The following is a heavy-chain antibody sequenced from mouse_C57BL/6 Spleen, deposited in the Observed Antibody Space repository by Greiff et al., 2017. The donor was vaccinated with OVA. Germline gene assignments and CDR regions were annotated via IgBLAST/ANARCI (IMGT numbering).Heavy chain of an antibody. V-gene: IGHV5-16*01. D-gene: IGHD1-1*01. CDR2: INYDGSST. CDR1: GFTFSDYY. CDR3: AREYYGNFDY. J-gene: IGHJ2*01. Sequence: EVKLMESEGGLVQPGSSMKLSCTASGFTFSDYYMAWVRQVPEKGLEWVANINYDGSSTYYLDSLKSRFIISRDNAKNMLYLQMSSLKSEDTATYYCAREYYGNFDYWGQGTTLTVSS.